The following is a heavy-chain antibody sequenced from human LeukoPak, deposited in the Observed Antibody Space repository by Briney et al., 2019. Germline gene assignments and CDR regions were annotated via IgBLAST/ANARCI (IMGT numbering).Heavy chain of an antibody. CDR3: ARYGLYYYDSSGYHEN. V-gene: IGHV4-39*01. J-gene: IGHJ4*02. CDR1: GGSATSSSYY. CDR2: IYYSGST. Sequence: SETLSLTCTVSGGSATSSSYYWGWIRQPPGKGLEWVGSIYYSGSTYYNPSLKSRVTISVDTSKNEFSLKLSSVTAADTAVYYCARYGLYYYDSSGYHENWGQGTLVTVSS. D-gene: IGHD3-22*01.